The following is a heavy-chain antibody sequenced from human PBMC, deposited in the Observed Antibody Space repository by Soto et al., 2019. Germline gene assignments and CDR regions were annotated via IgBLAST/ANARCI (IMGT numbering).Heavy chain of an antibody. CDR2: IKQDGSEK. J-gene: IGHJ4*02. V-gene: IGHV3-7*01. D-gene: IGHD5-12*01. CDR3: ARAWSIVAVDY. Sequence: GGSLRLSCAASGFTFSSYWMSWVRQAPGRGLEWVANIKQDGSEKYYVDSVKGRFTISRDNAKNSLYLQMNSLRAEDTAVYYCARAWSIVAVDYWGQGTLVTVSS. CDR1: GFTFSSYW.